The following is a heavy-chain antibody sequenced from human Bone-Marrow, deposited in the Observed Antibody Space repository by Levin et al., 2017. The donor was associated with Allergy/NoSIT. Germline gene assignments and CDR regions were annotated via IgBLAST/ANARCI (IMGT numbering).Heavy chain of an antibody. V-gene: IGHV1-2*04. J-gene: IGHJ4*02. Sequence: ASVKVSCKASGYILTSYYIHWVRQAPGQGLEWLGWINPNSGDTTYSQNFQGSDTMTRDTTMNTAYMEVTGLESADTAVYYCARGYSSLLLDFWGEGTLVTVSA. CDR3: ARGYSSLLLDF. CDR1: GYILTSYY. CDR2: INPNSGDT. D-gene: IGHD6-19*01.